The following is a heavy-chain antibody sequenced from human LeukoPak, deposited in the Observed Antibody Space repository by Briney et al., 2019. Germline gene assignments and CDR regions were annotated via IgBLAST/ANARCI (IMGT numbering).Heavy chain of an antibody. Sequence: ASVKVSCKASGYTFTSYGISWVRQAPGQGLERMGWISAYNGNTNYAQKLQGRVTMTTDTSTSTAYMELRSLRSDDTAVYYCARDPLRYFDWPEAWFDPWGQGTLVTVSS. CDR3: ARDPLRYFDWPEAWFDP. CDR2: ISAYNGNT. CDR1: GYTFTSYG. V-gene: IGHV1-18*01. D-gene: IGHD3-9*01. J-gene: IGHJ5*02.